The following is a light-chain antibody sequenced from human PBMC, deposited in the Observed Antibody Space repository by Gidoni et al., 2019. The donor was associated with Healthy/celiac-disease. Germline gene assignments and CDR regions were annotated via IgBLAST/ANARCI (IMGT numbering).Light chain of an antibody. CDR3: QQYNNWPGT. Sequence: EIVMPRSPATLSVSPGERATLSCRASQSVSSNLAWYQQKPGQAPSLLIYGASTRATGIPARFSGSGSGTEFTLTISSLQSEDFAVYYCQQYNNWPGTFGQGTKVEIK. J-gene: IGKJ1*01. V-gene: IGKV3-15*01. CDR1: QSVSSN. CDR2: GAS.